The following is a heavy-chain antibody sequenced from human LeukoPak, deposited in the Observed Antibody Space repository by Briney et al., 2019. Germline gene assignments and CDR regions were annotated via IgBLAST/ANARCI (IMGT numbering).Heavy chain of an antibody. V-gene: IGHV4-61*02. Sequence: HSETLSLTCTVSGGSISSGSYYWSWIRQPAGKGLEWIGRIYTSGSTNYNPSLKSRVTISVDTSKNQFSLKLSSVTAADTAVYYCARDGGYSYGYNSWGQGTLVTVSS. CDR2: IYTSGST. D-gene: IGHD5-18*01. J-gene: IGHJ4*02. CDR3: ARDGGYSYGYNS. CDR1: GGSISSGSYY.